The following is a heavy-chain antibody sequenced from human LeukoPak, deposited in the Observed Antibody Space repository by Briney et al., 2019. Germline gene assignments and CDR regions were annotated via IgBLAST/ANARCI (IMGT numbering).Heavy chain of an antibody. V-gene: IGHV1-18*01. CDR3: ARQTPNCSGGSCYSNWFDP. J-gene: IGHJ5*02. CDR2: MSAYKGNT. D-gene: IGHD2-15*01. Sequence: ASVKVSCKASGYTFTSYGISWVRQAPGQGLEWMGWMSAYKGNTNYAQKLQGRVTMTTDTSTSTAYMELRSLRSDDTAVYYCARQTPNCSGGSCYSNWFDPWGQGTLVTVSS. CDR1: GYTFTSYG.